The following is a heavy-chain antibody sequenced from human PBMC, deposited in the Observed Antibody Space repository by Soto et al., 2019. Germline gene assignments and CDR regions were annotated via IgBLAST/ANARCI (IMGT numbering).Heavy chain of an antibody. CDR2: ISVSDAFI. Sequence: GGSLRLSCAASGFPVGAFAGNWVRPAPGKGLEWVSGISVSDAFIYYADSVRGRFSISRDASENILYLQMNSLRVDDTALYYCTRETVAGITGLDYWGPGTLVTVSS. CDR3: TRETVAGITGLDY. J-gene: IGHJ4*02. CDR1: GFPVGAFA. D-gene: IGHD1-20*01. V-gene: IGHV3-23*01.